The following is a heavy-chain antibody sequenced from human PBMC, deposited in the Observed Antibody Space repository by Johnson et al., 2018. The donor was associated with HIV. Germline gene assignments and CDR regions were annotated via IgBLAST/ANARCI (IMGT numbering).Heavy chain of an antibody. J-gene: IGHJ3*02. Sequence: VQLVESGGGLVQPGGSLRLSCAASGFTFNNYWMHWVRQVPGKGLVWVSRINSDGSSTTYADSVKGRFTISRDNAKNSLYLQMNSLRAEDTAVYYCARDVPPGSSSISDAFDIWGQGTMVTVSS. CDR3: ARDVPPGSSSISDAFDI. V-gene: IGHV3-74*01. D-gene: IGHD6-6*01. CDR1: GFTFNNYW. CDR2: INSDGSST.